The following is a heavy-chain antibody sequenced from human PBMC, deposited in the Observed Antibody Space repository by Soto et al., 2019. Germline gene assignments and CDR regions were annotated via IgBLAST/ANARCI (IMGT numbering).Heavy chain of an antibody. V-gene: IGHV1-58*02. CDR2: IVVGSGNT. Sequence: SVKVSCKASGFTFTSSAMQWVRQARGQRLEWIGWIVVGSGNTNYAQKFQERVTITRDMSTSTAYMELSSLRSEDTAVYYCAAETYCSGGSCPSDYWGQGTLVTVSS. D-gene: IGHD2-15*01. CDR1: GFTFTSSA. CDR3: AAETYCSGGSCPSDY. J-gene: IGHJ4*02.